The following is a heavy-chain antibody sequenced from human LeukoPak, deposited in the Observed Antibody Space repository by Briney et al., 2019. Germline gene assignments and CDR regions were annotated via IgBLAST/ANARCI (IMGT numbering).Heavy chain of an antibody. D-gene: IGHD3-10*01. CDR2: INHSGST. J-gene: IGHJ5*02. Sequence: KPSETLSLTCAVYGGSFSGYYWSWIRQPPGKGREWIGEINHSGSTNYNPSLKSRVTISVDTSKNQFSLKLSCVTAADTAVYYCARGLRITMVRGSWFDPWGQGTLVTVSS. CDR3: ARGLRITMVRGSWFDP. V-gene: IGHV4-34*01. CDR1: GGSFSGYY.